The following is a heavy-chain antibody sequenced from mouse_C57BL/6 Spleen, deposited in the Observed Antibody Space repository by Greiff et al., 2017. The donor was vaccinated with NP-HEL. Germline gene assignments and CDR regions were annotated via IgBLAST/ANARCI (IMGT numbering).Heavy chain of an antibody. D-gene: IGHD2-1*01. Sequence: EVQVVESGEGLVKPGGSLKLSCAASGFTFSSYAMSWVRQTPEKRLEWVAYISSGGDYIYYADTVKGRFTISRDNARNTLYLQMSSLKSEDTAMYYCTREDGNFYAYAMDYWGQGTSVTVSS. CDR1: GFTFSSYA. J-gene: IGHJ4*01. V-gene: IGHV5-9-1*02. CDR3: TREDGNFYAYAMDY. CDR2: ISSGGDYI.